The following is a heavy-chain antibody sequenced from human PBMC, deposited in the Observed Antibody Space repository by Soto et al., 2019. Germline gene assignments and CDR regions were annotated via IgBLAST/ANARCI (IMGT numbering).Heavy chain of an antibody. CDR2: INHSGST. V-gene: IGHV4-34*01. J-gene: IGHJ4*02. D-gene: IGHD3-3*01. CDR3: ARDLGGFGVVTALDY. Sequence: SETLSLTCAVYGGSFSGYYWSWIRQPPGKGLEWVGEINHSGSTNYTPSLKSRVTISVDTSKNQVSLKLNSVTAADTAVYYCARDLGGFGVVTALDYWGPGTLVTVSS. CDR1: GGSFSGYY.